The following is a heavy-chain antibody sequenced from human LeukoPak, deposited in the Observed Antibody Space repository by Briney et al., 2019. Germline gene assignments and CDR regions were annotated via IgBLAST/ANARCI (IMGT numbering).Heavy chain of an antibody. Sequence: GGSLRLSCSASGFTFSSYAMHWVRQAPGKGLEYVSAISSNGGGPYYADSVKGRFTISRDNSKNTLYLQMSSLRAEDTAVYYCARDGVEQQLVHYFDYWGQGTPVTVSS. V-gene: IGHV3-64D*06. D-gene: IGHD6-13*01. J-gene: IGHJ4*02. CDR3: ARDGVEQQLVHYFDY. CDR2: ISSNGGGP. CDR1: GFTFSSYA.